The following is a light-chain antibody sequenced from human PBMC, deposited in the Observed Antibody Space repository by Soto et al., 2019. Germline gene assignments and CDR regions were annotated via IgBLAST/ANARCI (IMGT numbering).Light chain of an antibody. J-gene: IGLJ2*01. CDR3: SSYTSSNTVL. Sequence: QSVLTQPASVSGSPGQSITISCTGTSSDVGGYNYVSWYKQHPGKAPKLMIYDVSSRPSGISNRFSGSKSGNTASLTVSGLQAEDEADYYCSSYTSSNTVLFGGGTKLTVL. CDR1: SSDVGGYNY. CDR2: DVS. V-gene: IGLV2-14*01.